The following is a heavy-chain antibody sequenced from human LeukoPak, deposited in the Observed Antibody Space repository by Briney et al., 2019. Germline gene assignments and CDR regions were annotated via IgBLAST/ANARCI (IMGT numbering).Heavy chain of an antibody. Sequence: PGGSLRLSCAASGFTFDDYAMHWVRQAPGKGLEWVSGISWNSGSIGYADSVKGRLTISRDNAKNSLYLQMNSLRAEDTALYYCARDRDWEGAETWGQGMLVTVSS. CDR3: ARDRDWEGAET. J-gene: IGHJ5*02. CDR1: GFTFDDYA. CDR2: ISWNSGSI. V-gene: IGHV3-9*01. D-gene: IGHD1-26*01.